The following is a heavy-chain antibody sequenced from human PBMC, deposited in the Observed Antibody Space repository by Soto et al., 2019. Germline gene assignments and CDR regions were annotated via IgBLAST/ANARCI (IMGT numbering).Heavy chain of an antibody. J-gene: IGHJ4*02. CDR1: GFTFSSYA. CDR3: ASQGGSYYYDMAPYYFDY. D-gene: IGHD3-22*01. V-gene: IGHV3-23*01. Sequence: GGSLRLSCAASGFTFSSYAMSWVRQAPGKGLEWVSAISGSGGSTYYADSVKGRFTISRDNSKNTRYLQMNSLRAEDTAVYYCASQGGSYYYDMAPYYFDYWGQGTLVTVSS. CDR2: ISGSGGST.